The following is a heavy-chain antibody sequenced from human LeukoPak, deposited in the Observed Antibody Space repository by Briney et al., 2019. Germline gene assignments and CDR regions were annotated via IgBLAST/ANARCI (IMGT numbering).Heavy chain of an antibody. CDR2: MSNSGSS. CDR3: ATHPTTVVTSAFDL. J-gene: IGHJ3*01. CDR1: GGSIETTGDY. V-gene: IGHV4-39*01. D-gene: IGHD4-17*01. Sequence: TSETLSLTCTVSGGSIETTGDYWGWVRQPPGKGLEWIGSMSNSGSSHYNPSLKSRVTMSIDTSKSHFSLNLRSVTAADTAVYFCATHPTTVVTSAFDLWGQGTLATVSS.